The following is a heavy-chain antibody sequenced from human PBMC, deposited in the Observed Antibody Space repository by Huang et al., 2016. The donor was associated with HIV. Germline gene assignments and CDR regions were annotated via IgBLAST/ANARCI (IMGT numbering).Heavy chain of an antibody. V-gene: IGHV1-24*01. CDR1: GYTLIELS. D-gene: IGHD2-21*01. J-gene: IGHJ3*02. CDR3: AAGYDTYYDI. CDR2: CTPEHGET. Sequence: QVQLVQSGAEVKKPGASVKVSCKVSGYTLIELSIHWVRQAPGKGLEWVGGCTPEHGETIYAQNFQGRVTMTEDTSTDTAYMELHSLRPEDTAVYYCAAGYDTYYDIWGQGTMVIASS.